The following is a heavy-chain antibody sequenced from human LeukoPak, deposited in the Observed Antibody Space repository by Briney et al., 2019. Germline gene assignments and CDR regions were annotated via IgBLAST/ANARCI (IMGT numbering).Heavy chain of an antibody. CDR1: GFTFSSYE. CDR3: ARGGTLQGRWIY. V-gene: IGHV3-48*03. CDR2: ISSSGSTI. D-gene: IGHD1-1*01. J-gene: IGHJ4*02. Sequence: GGSLRLSCAASGFTFSSYEMNWVRQAPGKGLEWVSYISSSGSTIYYADSVKGRFTISRDNAKNSLYLQMNSLRAEDTAVYYCARGGTLQGRWIYWGQGTLVTVSS.